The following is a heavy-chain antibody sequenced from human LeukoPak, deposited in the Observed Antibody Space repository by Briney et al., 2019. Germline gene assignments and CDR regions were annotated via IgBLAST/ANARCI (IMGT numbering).Heavy chain of an antibody. CDR2: VSYDGSKK. J-gene: IGHJ4*01. D-gene: IGHD2-21*01. Sequence: GGSLRLSCTASGFTFSSYPMHWVRQAPGKGLEWVASVSYDGSKKYYADSVKGRFTISRDNSINTLYLQMSCLSADDTAVYFCARDVLWNPRYYFDYWGQGTLFSVSS. V-gene: IGHV3-30*04. CDR3: ARDVLWNPRYYFDY. CDR1: GFTFSSYP.